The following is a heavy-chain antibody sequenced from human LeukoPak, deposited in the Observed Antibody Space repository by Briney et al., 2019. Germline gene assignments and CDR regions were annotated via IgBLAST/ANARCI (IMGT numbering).Heavy chain of an antibody. J-gene: IGHJ3*02. Sequence: SETLSLTCAVSGYSIRRGYYWGWIRQPPGKGLEWIGSGYHDGTTYYNPSLKSRITISVDTSKNHFSLKLNSVTAADTAVYYCAEHYGSGSLDAFDIWGQGTMVTVSS. CDR2: GYHDGTT. D-gene: IGHD3-10*01. CDR3: AEHYGSGSLDAFDI. CDR1: GYSIRRGYY. V-gene: IGHV4-38-2*01.